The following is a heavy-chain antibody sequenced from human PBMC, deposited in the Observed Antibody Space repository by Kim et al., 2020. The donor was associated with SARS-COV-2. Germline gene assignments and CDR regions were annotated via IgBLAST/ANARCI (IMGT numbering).Heavy chain of an antibody. CDR3: ATGQGGYDLPDY. CDR2: IRSKRDGGIT. J-gene: IGHJ4*02. Sequence: GGSLRLSCIGSGFSFTYAWMSWVRQAPGKGLEWLGRIRSKRDGGITDYAAPVKGRFTISRDDSENTLFLQINSLKNEDTAVYYCATGQGGYDLPDYWGQG. V-gene: IGHV3-15*01. D-gene: IGHD5-12*01. CDR1: GFSFTYAW.